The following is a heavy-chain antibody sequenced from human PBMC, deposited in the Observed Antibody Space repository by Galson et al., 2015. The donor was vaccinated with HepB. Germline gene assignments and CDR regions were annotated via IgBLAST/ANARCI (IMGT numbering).Heavy chain of an antibody. CDR1: GYTFTSYG. CDR2: ISANNGNT. D-gene: IGHD5-12*01. CDR3: ARQSGYSGYDYLDY. V-gene: IGHV1-18*01. Sequence: SVKVSCKASGYTFTSYGISWVRQAPGQGLEWMGWISANNGNTNYAQKLQGRVTMTTDTSTSTAYMELKSLRSDDTAVYYCARQSGYSGYDYLDYWGQGTLVTVSS. J-gene: IGHJ4*02.